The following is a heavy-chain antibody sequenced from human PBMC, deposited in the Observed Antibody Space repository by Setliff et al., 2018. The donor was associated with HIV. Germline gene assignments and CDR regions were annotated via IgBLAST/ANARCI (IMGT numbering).Heavy chain of an antibody. CDR1: GYSFTSYW. CDR3: ARHLDSSGYLGFDAFDI. D-gene: IGHD3-22*01. J-gene: IGHJ3*02. V-gene: IGHV5-51*01. CDR2: IYPGDSDA. Sequence: GESLKISCKGSGYSFTSYWIGWVRQMPWKGLEWMGIIYPGDSDARYSPSFQDQVTMSADKSISTAYLQWSSLKASDTAMYYCARHLDSSGYLGFDAFDIWGQGTMVTVSS.